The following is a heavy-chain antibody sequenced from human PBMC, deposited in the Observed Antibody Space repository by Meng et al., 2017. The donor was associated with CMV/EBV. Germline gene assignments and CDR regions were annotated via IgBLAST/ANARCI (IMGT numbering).Heavy chain of an antibody. CDR1: GGTFSSYA. V-gene: IGHV1-69*12. CDR3: ARGSGAGTTWSYFDY. CDR2: IIPIFGTA. D-gene: IGHD1-7*01. Sequence: VQVVWRGGEGKKPGSSVKVSCKASGGTFSSYAISWVRQAPGQGLEWMGGIIPIFGTANYAQKFQGRVTITADESTSTAYMELSSLRSEDTAVYYCARGSGAGTTWSYFDYWGQGTLVTVSS. J-gene: IGHJ4*02.